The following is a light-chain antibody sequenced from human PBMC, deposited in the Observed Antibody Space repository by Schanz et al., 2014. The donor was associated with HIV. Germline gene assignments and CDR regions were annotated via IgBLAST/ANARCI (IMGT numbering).Light chain of an antibody. CDR2: WAS. Sequence: DIVMTQSPDSLAVSLGERATINCKSSRSVLYNSNTKNYLAWYQQKPGQPPKLLIYWASTRESGVPDRFSGSGSGTDFTLTISSLQAEDVAVYYCQQYYSTPPTFGQGTKLEIK. CDR1: RSVLYNSNTKNY. V-gene: IGKV4-1*01. J-gene: IGKJ2*01. CDR3: QQYYSTPPT.